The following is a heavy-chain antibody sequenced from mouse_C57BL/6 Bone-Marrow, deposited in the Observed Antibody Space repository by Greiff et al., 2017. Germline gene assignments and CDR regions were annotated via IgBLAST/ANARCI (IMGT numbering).Heavy chain of an antibody. CDR1: GFNIKDYY. Sequence: VQLQQPGAELVKPGASVKLSCTASGFNIKDYYMHWVKQRTEQGLEWIGRIDPEDGETKYAPKFQGKATITAATSSNTAYLHLSSLTSEDTAVYYDARGLPRRRYYAMDYWGQGTTVTVSS. CDR2: IDPEDGET. J-gene: IGHJ4*01. V-gene: IGHV14-2*01. D-gene: IGHD2-2*01. CDR3: ARGLPRRRYYAMDY.